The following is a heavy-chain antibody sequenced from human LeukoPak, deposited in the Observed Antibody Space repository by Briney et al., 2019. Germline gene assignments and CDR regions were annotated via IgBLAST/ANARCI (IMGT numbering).Heavy chain of an antibody. Sequence: GGSLRLFCAASGFIYSNFAMNWVRQAPGKGLEWVSVISGSGGSSFYADSVKGRFIISRDNSKNTLYLQMNSLRVEDTDQYYCAKDLSYGDTSYFYYYMDVWGKGTTVTVSS. CDR1: GFIYSNFA. J-gene: IGHJ6*03. D-gene: IGHD4-17*01. CDR3: AKDLSYGDTSYFYYYMDV. CDR2: ISGSGGSS. V-gene: IGHV3-23*01.